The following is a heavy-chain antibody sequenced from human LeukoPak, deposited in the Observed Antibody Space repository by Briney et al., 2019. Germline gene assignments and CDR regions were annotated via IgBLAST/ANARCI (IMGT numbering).Heavy chain of an antibody. CDR3: ARHKYYDFWSGCYADAFDI. J-gene: IGHJ3*02. D-gene: IGHD3-3*01. CDR2: IYYSGST. V-gene: IGHV4-59*01. Sequence: PSETLSLTCTVSGGSISSYYWSWIRQPPGKGLEWIGYIYYSGSTNYNPSLKSRVTISVDTSKNQFSLKLSSVTAADTAVYYRARHKYYDFWSGCYADAFDIWGQGTMVTVSS. CDR1: GGSISSYY.